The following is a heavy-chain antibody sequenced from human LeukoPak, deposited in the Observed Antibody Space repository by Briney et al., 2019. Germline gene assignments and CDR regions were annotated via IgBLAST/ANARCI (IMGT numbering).Heavy chain of an antibody. D-gene: IGHD2-15*01. CDR3: ARDSVLGATPFS. V-gene: IGHV4-30-4*08. CDR2: IYYSGST. Sequence: PSETLSLTCTVSGGSISSGDHYWSWIRQPPGKGLEWIGYIYYSGSTYYNPSLKSRVTISVDTSKNQFSLKLSSVTAADTAVYYCARDSVLGATPFSWGQGTLVTVSS. CDR1: GGSISSGDHY. J-gene: IGHJ5*02.